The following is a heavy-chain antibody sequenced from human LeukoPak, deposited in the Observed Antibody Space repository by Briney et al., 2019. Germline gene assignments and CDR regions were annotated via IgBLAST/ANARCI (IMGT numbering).Heavy chain of an antibody. CDR2: IYHSGST. V-gene: IGHV4-38-2*02. CDR3: ATLWPTDCSGGTSPHHPNS. Sequence: SETLSLTCTVSGYSINSGYYWGWIRQPPGKGLEWIGSIYHSGSTYYNPSLKSRVTISVDTSKNQFSLKLSSVTAADTAVYYCATLWPTDCSGGTSPHHPNSWAQGTLVTVSS. J-gene: IGHJ4*02. D-gene: IGHD2-15*01. CDR1: GYSINSGYY.